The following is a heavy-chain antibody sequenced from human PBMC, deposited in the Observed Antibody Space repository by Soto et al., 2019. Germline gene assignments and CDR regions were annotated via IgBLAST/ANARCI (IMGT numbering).Heavy chain of an antibody. CDR2: IYYSGST. V-gene: IGHV4-39*07. CDR1: GGSISSSSYY. CDR3: ARGGVDYYDSSGYYFSPYYFDY. Sequence: SETLSLTCTVSGGSISSSSYYWGWIRQPPGKGLEWIGSIYYSGSTYYNPSLKSRVTISVDTSKNQFSLKLSSVTAADTAVYYCARGGVDYYDSSGYYFSPYYFDYWGQGTLVTVS. J-gene: IGHJ4*02. D-gene: IGHD3-22*01.